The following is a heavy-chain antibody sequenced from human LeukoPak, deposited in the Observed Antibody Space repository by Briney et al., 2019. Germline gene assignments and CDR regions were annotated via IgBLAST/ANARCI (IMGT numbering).Heavy chain of an antibody. V-gene: IGHV1-8*01. J-gene: IGHJ4*02. CDR1: GYTFTSYD. CDR2: MNPNSGNT. Sequence: GASVKVSCKASGYTFTSYDINWVRQATGQGLGWMGWMNPNSGNTGYAQKFQGRVTMTRNTSISTAYMELSSLRSEDTAVYYCAVYCSSTSCSQRDFDYWGQGTLVTVSS. D-gene: IGHD2-2*01. CDR3: AVYCSSTSCSQRDFDY.